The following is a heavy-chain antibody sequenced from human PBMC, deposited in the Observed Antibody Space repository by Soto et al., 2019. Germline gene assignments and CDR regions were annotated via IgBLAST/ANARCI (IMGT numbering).Heavy chain of an antibody. CDR1: GGTFSSYA. Sequence: GASVKVSCKASGGTFSSYAISWVRQAPGQGLEWMGGIIPIFGTANYAQKFQGRVTITADKSTSTAYMELSSLRSEDTAVYYCARDRRGITMIVVVTPGDFDIWGQGTMVTVSS. J-gene: IGHJ3*02. CDR2: IIPIFGTA. V-gene: IGHV1-69*06. D-gene: IGHD3-22*01. CDR3: ARDRRGITMIVVVTPGDFDI.